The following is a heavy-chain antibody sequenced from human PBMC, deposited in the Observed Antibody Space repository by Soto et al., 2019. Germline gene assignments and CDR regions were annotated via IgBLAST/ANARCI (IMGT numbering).Heavy chain of an antibody. D-gene: IGHD5-12*01. Sequence: GGSLRLSCAASGFTFSNAWMSWVRQAPGKGLEWVGRIKSKTDGGTTDYAAPVKGRFTISRDDSKNTLYLQMNSLKTEDTAVYYCTIRGYDFSRDTRQFDYWGQGTLVTVSS. J-gene: IGHJ4*02. V-gene: IGHV3-15*01. CDR2: IKSKTDGGTT. CDR3: TIRGYDFSRDTRQFDY. CDR1: GFTFSNAW.